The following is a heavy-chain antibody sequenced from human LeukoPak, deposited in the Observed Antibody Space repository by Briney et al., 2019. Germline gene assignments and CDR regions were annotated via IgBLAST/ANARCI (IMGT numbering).Heavy chain of an antibody. D-gene: IGHD1-26*01. V-gene: IGHV1-46*01. CDR2: INPSGGST. CDR1: GYTFTSYY. Sequence: ASVKVSGKASGYTFTSYYIHWVRQAPGQGLEWMGIINPSGGSTNYAQRFQGRVTMTRDTSTSTVYMELSSLRSEDTAVYYCARSREWERNDYWGQGTLVTVSS. CDR3: ARSREWERNDY. J-gene: IGHJ4*01.